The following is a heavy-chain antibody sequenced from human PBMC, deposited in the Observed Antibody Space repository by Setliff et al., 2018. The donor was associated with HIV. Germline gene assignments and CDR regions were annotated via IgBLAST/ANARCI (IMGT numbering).Heavy chain of an antibody. Sequence: ASVKVSCKASGYTFTSYYMHWVRQAPGQGLEWMGIINPSGGSTSYAQKFQGRVTMTRDTSTSTVYMELSSLRSEDTAVYYCATPMFPNYHDTSVLIDWGQGTPVTVSS. J-gene: IGHJ1*01. CDR3: ATPMFPNYHDTSVLID. V-gene: IGHV1-46*01. CDR2: INPSGGST. CDR1: GYTFTSYY. D-gene: IGHD3-22*01.